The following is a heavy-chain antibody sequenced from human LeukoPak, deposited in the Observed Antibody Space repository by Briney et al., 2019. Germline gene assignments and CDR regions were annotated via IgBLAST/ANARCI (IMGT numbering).Heavy chain of an antibody. CDR1: GFTFSIYA. CDR2: ISYDGSNK. J-gene: IGHJ4*02. CDR3: AKDLRDYGGNSYFDY. Sequence: GGSLRLSCAASGFTFSIYAMSWVRQAPGKGLEWVAVISYDGSNKYYADSVKGRFTISRDNSKNTLYLQMNSLRAEDTAVYYCAKDLRDYGGNSYFDYWGQGTLVTVSS. D-gene: IGHD4-23*01. V-gene: IGHV3-30*18.